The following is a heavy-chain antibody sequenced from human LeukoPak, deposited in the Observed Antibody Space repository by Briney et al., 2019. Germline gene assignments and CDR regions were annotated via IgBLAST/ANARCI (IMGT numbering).Heavy chain of an antibody. J-gene: IGHJ2*01. Sequence: ASVKVSCEASGYIFTDYYIHWVRQAAGQVLEWMGWVNPNTGGTNYAQKFQGRVTMTRDTSISTAYVELSRLTSDDTAVYYCAKSGVVAAPFDLWGRGTLVTVSS. CDR2: VNPNTGGT. D-gene: IGHD2-15*01. CDR1: GYIFTDYY. V-gene: IGHV1-2*02. CDR3: AKSGVVAAPFDL.